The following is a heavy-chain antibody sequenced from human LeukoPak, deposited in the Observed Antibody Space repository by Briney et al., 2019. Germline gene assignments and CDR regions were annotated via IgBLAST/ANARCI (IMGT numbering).Heavy chain of an antibody. CDR1: GFIFSNYG. V-gene: IGHV3-23*01. CDR3: AKDLSLRDFWSGYFDY. CDR2: ISASGSAT. D-gene: IGHD3-3*01. Sequence: PGGSLRLSCAASGFIFSNYGMNWVRQAPGKGLEWVAAISASGSATSYADSVRGRFTISRDNSKSTTYLQMNSLRAEDTAVFYCAKDLSLRDFWSGYFDYWARESRSPSPQ. J-gene: IGHJ4*02.